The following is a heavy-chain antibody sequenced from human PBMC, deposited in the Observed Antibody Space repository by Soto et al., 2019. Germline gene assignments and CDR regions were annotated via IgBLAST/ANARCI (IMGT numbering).Heavy chain of an antibody. CDR1: GGSISSGGYY. Sequence: SETLSLTCTVSGGSISSGGYYWSWIRQHPGKGLEWIGYIYYSGSTYYNPSLKSRVTISVDTSKNQFSLKLSSVTAADTAVYYCARNRVGAARLSHYGMDVWGQGTTVTVSS. J-gene: IGHJ6*02. CDR3: ARNRVGAARLSHYGMDV. V-gene: IGHV4-31*03. D-gene: IGHD6-6*01. CDR2: IYYSGST.